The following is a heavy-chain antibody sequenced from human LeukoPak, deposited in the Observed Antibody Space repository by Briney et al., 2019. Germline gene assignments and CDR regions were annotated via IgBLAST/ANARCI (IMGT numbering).Heavy chain of an antibody. CDR2: IGSSDTTT. CDR1: GFTFSVYE. Sequence: GGSLRLSCVASGFTFSVYEMNWVRQAPGKGLEWLSYIGSSDTTTHYADSVKGRFTISRDNAKNSLYLQMNSLRAEDTAVYYCARFQWELLSAFDIWGQGTMVTVSS. CDR3: ARFQWELLSAFDI. D-gene: IGHD1-26*01. V-gene: IGHV3-48*03. J-gene: IGHJ3*02.